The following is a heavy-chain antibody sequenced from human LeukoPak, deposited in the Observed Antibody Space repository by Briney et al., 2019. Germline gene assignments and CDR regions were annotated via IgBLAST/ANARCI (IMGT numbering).Heavy chain of an antibody. CDR2: IYYSGST. D-gene: IGHD2-2*01. CDR1: AYSISSGYY. V-gene: IGHV4-38-2*02. J-gene: IGHJ6*02. CDR3: ARVGYCSSTSCYGMDV. Sequence: SETLSLTFTVSAYSISSGYYWGWIRQPPGKGLEWIGSIYYSGSTYYNPSLKSRVTISVDTSKNQFSLKLSSVTAADTAVYYCARVGYCSSTSCYGMDVWGQGTTVTVSS.